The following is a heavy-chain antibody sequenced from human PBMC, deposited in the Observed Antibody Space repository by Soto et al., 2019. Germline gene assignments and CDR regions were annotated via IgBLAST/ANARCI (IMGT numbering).Heavy chain of an antibody. Sequence: PGGSLRLSCTASGLTFTASTFHWFRQAPGKGLQWVAVISENGDRQYSTESVRGRFVISRDSSKNTLYLQMNSLRPEDTGVYFCARRLAPTISALGYWGQGALVTVSS. CDR1: GLTFTAST. V-gene: IGHV3-30*09. D-gene: IGHD1-26*01. J-gene: IGHJ4*02. CDR2: ISENGDRQ. CDR3: ARRLAPTISALGY.